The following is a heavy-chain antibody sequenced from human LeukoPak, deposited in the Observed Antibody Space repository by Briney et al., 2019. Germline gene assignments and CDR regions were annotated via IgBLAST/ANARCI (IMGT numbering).Heavy chain of an antibody. CDR1: GYTFTGYY. CDR2: INPNSGGT. Sequence: ASVKVSCKASGYTFTGYYMHWVRQAPGQGLEWMGWINPNSGGTNYAQKFQGRVTMTRDTSISTAYMELSRLGSDDTAVYYCARDLEMTTVTTGDYWGRGTLVTVSS. CDR3: ARDLEMTTVTTGDY. V-gene: IGHV1-2*02. J-gene: IGHJ4*02. D-gene: IGHD4-11*01.